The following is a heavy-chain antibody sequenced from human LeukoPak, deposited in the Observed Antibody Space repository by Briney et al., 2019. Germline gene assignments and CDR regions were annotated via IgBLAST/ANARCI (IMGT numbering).Heavy chain of an antibody. CDR1: GFTFTTYW. V-gene: IGHV3-74*01. Sequence: GGSLRLSCAASGFTFTTYWMHWVRHAPGKGLVWVSHINSDRSITSYADSVKGRLTISRDNAKNTLYLKMNSLRAEDTAVYYCARDAVDTANAVWGQGTTVTVSS. CDR3: ARDAVDTANAV. J-gene: IGHJ6*02. CDR2: INSDRSIT. D-gene: IGHD5-18*01.